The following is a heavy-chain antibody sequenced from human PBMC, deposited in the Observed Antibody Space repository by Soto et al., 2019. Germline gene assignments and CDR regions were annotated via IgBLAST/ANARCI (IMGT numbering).Heavy chain of an antibody. J-gene: IGHJ6*03. Sequence: GGSLRLSCAASGFTFSDYYMSWIRQAPGKGLEWVSYISTSGSNIFYADSVKGRFTISRDNAKNSLYLQMNSLRAEDTAVYYCARVRQQLVPSRFYYYYYMDVWGKGTTVTVSS. CDR2: ISTSGSNI. CDR1: GFTFSDYY. D-gene: IGHD6-6*01. CDR3: ARVRQQLVPSRFYYYYYMDV. V-gene: IGHV3-11*01.